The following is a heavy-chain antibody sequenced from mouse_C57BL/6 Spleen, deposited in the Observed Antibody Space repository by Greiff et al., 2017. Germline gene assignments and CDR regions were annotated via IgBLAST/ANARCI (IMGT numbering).Heavy chain of an antibody. CDR1: GYTFTSYW. CDR3: ARTDYYGSSYVGNYFDY. V-gene: IGHV1-52*01. Sequence: LQQPGAELVRPGSSVKLSCKASGYTFTSYWMHWVKQRPIQGLEWIGNIDPSDSETHYNQKFKDKATLTVDKSSSTAYMQLSSLTSEDSAVYYCARTDYYGSSYVGNYFDYWGQGTTLTVSS. J-gene: IGHJ2*01. D-gene: IGHD1-1*01. CDR2: IDPSDSET.